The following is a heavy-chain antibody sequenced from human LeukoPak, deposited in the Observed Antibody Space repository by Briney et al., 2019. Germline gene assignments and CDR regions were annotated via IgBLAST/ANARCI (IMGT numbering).Heavy chain of an antibody. CDR2: IKQDGSEK. CDR3: ARAGQEWFGELGFDQ. V-gene: IGHV3-7*01. J-gene: IGHJ4*02. Sequence: GGSLRLSCAASGFTFSSYGMHWVRQAPGKGLEWVANIKQDGSEKNYVESVKGRFTISRDNAKNSLYLQTNSLRAEDTAVYYCARAGQEWFGELGFDQWGQGTLVIVSS. CDR1: GFTFSSYG. D-gene: IGHD3-10*01.